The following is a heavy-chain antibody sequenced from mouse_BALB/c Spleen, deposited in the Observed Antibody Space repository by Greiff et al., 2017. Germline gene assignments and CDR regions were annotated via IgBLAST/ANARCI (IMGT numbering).Heavy chain of an antibody. J-gene: IGHJ3*01. D-gene: IGHD4-1*01. CDR1: GYSITSDYA. V-gene: IGHV3-2*02. CDR2: ISYSGST. CDR3: ARGGANWDVAY. Sequence: EVHLVESGPGLVKPSQSLSLTCTVTGYSITSDYAWNWIRQFPGNKLEWMGYISYSGSTSYNPSLKSRISITRDTSKNQFFLQLNSVTTEDTATYYCARGGANWDVAYWGQGTLVTVSA.